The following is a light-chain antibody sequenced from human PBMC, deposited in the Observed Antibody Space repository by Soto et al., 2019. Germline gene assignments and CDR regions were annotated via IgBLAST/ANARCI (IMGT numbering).Light chain of an antibody. CDR1: QTISSW. J-gene: IGKJ1*01. CDR3: RHYNSYSGA. Sequence: DIQMTQSPSTLSGSVGDRVTITCRASQTISSWLAWYQQKPGKAPKLLIYKASTLKSGVPSRFSSSGSGTEFTLTSSSLQPDDLATCYCRHYNSYSGAFGQVTKVELK. V-gene: IGKV1-5*03. CDR2: KAS.